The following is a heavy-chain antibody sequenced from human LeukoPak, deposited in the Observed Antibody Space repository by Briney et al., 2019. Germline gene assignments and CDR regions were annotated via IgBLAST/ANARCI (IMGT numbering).Heavy chain of an antibody. D-gene: IGHD3-22*01. CDR2: ISSSSSTI. J-gene: IGHJ6*02. CDR1: GFTFSSYS. Sequence: GGSLRLSCAASGFTFSSYSMNWVRQAPGKGLEWVSYISSSSSTIYYADSVKGRFTISRDNAKNSLYLQMNSLRAEDTAVYYCARDYYDSSGSPTWYYYYGMDVWGQGTTVTVSS. CDR3: ARDYYDSSGSPTWYYYYGMDV. V-gene: IGHV3-48*01.